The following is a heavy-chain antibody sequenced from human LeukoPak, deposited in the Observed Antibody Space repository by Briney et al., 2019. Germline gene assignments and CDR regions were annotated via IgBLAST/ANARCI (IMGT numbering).Heavy chain of an antibody. D-gene: IGHD1-26*01. CDR1: GYTFTGYY. CDR2: INPNSGGT. Sequence: GASVKVSCKASGYTFTGYYMHWVRQAPGQGLEWMGWINPNSGGTNYAQKFQGRVTMTRDTSISTAYMELSRLRSDDKAVYYCARANPLVGATAAEYFQHWGQGTLATVSS. CDR3: ARANPLVGATAAEYFQH. V-gene: IGHV1-2*02. J-gene: IGHJ1*01.